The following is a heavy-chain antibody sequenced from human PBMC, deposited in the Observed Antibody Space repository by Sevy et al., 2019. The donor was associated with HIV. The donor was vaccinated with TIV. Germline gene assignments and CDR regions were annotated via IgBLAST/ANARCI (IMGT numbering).Heavy chain of an antibody. CDR1: GFTFSSYA. D-gene: IGHD3-9*01. CDR3: ARGRRYFDWLLPFDP. CDR2: ISYDGSNK. V-gene: IGHV3-30-3*01. Sequence: GGSLRLSCAASGFTFSSYAMHWVRQAPGKGLEWVAVISYDGSNKYYADSVKGRFTISRDNSKNTLYLQMNSLRAEDTAVYYCARGRRYFDWLLPFDPWGQGTLVTVSS. J-gene: IGHJ5*02.